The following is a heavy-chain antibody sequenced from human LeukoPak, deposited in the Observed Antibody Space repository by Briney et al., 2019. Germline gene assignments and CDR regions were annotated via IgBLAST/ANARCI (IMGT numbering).Heavy chain of an antibody. D-gene: IGHD1/OR15-1a*01. Sequence: GGSLRLSCAASGFTFSSYSMNWVRQAPGKGLEWVSYISNGRSHIYYADSVRGRFAISRDNVKNSLYLQMNSLRAEDTALYYCARGGTPSDYHFMDVWGKGTMVSVYS. CDR2: ISNGRSHI. CDR3: ARGGTPSDYHFMDV. CDR1: GFTFSSYS. V-gene: IGHV3-48*01. J-gene: IGHJ6*03.